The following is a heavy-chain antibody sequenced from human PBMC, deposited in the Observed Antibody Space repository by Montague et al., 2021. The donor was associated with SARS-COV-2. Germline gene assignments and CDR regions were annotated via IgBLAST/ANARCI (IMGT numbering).Heavy chain of an antibody. J-gene: IGHJ6*02. D-gene: IGHD3-9*01. V-gene: IGHV3-30-3*01. CDR3: ARDLTYYDILTGYVSYTDYYYYYGMDV. CDR2: ISYDGGNK. CDR1: GFTFSSYA. Sequence: SLRLSCSASGFTFSSYAMHWVRQAPGKGLEWVAVISYDGGNKYYADSVKGRFTISRDNSKNTLYLQMNSLRAEDTAVYYCARDLTYYDILTGYVSYTDYYYYYGMDVWGQGTTVTVSS.